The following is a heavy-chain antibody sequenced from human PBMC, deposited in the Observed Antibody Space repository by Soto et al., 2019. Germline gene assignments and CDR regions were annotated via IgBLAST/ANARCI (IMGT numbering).Heavy chain of an antibody. Sequence: SETLSLTCAVSGGSISSGGYSWTWIRQPPGRGLEWIGYIYHSASTYYNPSLKSRVTISVDTSKNQFSLKLSSVTAADTAVYYCASVGYSYGYYIDYWGQGTLVTVSS. CDR3: ASVGYSYGYYIDY. CDR1: GGSISSGGYS. D-gene: IGHD5-18*01. CDR2: IYHSAST. V-gene: IGHV4-30-2*05. J-gene: IGHJ4*02.